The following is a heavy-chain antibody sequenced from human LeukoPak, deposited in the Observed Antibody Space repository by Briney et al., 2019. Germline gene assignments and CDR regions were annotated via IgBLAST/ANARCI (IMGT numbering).Heavy chain of an antibody. V-gene: IGHV3-23*01. CDR3: ARDQGLNDAFDI. CDR1: GFTFTSYG. Sequence: PGGSLRVSCAASGFTFTSYGMSWVRQAPGKGLEWVSTITGSGGSTYYADSVKGRFTISRDNSKNSLYLQMNSLRAEDTAVYYCARDQGLNDAFDIWGQGTMVTVSS. CDR2: ITGSGGST. J-gene: IGHJ3*02.